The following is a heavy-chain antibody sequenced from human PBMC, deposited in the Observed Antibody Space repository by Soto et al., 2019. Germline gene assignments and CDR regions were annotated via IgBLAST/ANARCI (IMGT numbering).Heavy chain of an antibody. CDR3: ASPAGMVTAMRGGMDV. V-gene: IGHV1-69*01. CDR1: GGTFSSYA. CDR2: IIPIFGTA. Sequence: QVQLVQSGAEVKKPGSSVKVSCKASGGTFSSYAISWVRQAPGQGLEWMGGIIPIFGTANYAQKFQGRVTITADESTSKVYMELSSLRSEDTAVYYGASPAGMVTAMRGGMDVLGQGTTVTVAS. J-gene: IGHJ6*02. D-gene: IGHD2-21*02.